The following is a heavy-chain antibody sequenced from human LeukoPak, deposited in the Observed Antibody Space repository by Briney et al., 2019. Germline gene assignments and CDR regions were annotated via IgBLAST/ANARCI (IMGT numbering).Heavy chain of an antibody. CDR3: ARDGEQFGYYYMDV. CDR2: IIPIFATT. V-gene: IGHV1-69*05. D-gene: IGHD6-6*01. J-gene: IGHJ6*03. CDR1: GGTFNNYA. Sequence: SVKVCCKASGGTFNNYAISWGRHAPGQGLEWMGGIIPIFATTNYAQKFQGRVTITTDESTSTAYMELSSLRSEDTAVYYCARDGEQFGYYYMDVWGKGTTVTVSS.